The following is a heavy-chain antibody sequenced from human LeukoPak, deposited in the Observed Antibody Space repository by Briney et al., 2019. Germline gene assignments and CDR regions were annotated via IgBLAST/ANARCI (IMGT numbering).Heavy chain of an antibody. Sequence: SETLSLTCAVYGVSFSGYYWSWLRQPPGKGLEWIGEINHSGSTNYNPSLKSRVTISVDTSKNQFSLKLSSVTAADTAVYYCARGRAIVVHGSSSLDYWGRGTLVTVSS. J-gene: IGHJ4*02. CDR1: GVSFSGYY. V-gene: IGHV4-34*01. CDR3: ARGRAIVVHGSSSLDY. D-gene: IGHD3-22*01. CDR2: INHSGST.